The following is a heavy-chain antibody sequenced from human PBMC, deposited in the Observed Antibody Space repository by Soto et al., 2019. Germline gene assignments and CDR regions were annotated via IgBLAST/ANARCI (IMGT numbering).Heavy chain of an antibody. CDR3: ARDSEPYYDFWSGSLHLTYYYYYGMDV. Sequence: QVQLLESGGGVVQPGRSLRLSCAASGFTFSSYAMHWVRQAPGKGLEWVAVISYDGSNKYYADSVKGRFTISRDNSKNTLYLQMNSLRAEDRAVYYCARDSEPYYDFWSGSLHLTYYYYYGMDVWGQGTTVTVSS. D-gene: IGHD3-3*01. CDR2: ISYDGSNK. J-gene: IGHJ6*02. V-gene: IGHV3-30-3*01. CDR1: GFTFSSYA.